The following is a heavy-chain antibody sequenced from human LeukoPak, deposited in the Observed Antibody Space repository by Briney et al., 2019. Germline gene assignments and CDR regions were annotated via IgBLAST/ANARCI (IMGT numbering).Heavy chain of an antibody. V-gene: IGHV3-21*01. D-gene: IGHD4-23*01. J-gene: IGHJ4*02. CDR1: GFTFSSYS. CDR3: ARASAGNFGQ. Sequence: GGSLRLSCAASGFTFSSYSMNWVRQAPGKGLEWVSSITSSNSLYYADSVKGRFTIPRDNAQNSVYLQMNSLRAEDTAVYYCARASAGNFGQWGQGTLVTVSS. CDR2: ITSSNSL.